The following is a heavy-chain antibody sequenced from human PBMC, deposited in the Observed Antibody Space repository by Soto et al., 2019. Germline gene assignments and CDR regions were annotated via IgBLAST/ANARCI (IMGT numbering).Heavy chain of an antibody. Sequence: QVQLVQSGAEVKKPGSSVKVSCKASGGTFSSYAISWVRQAPGQGLEWMGGIIPIFGTADYAQKFQGRLTTTADESTSNAYMELSSLGSEDTAVYYCASVETQRYYSGMDVWGQGTTVTVSS. V-gene: IGHV1-69*12. D-gene: IGHD2-15*01. CDR2: IIPIFGTA. CDR1: GGTFSSYA. J-gene: IGHJ6*02. CDR3: ASVETQRYYSGMDV.